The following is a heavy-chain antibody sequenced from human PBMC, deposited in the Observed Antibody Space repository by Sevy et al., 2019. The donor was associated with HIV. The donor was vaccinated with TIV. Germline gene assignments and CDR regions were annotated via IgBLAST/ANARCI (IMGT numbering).Heavy chain of an antibody. D-gene: IGHD6-13*01. V-gene: IGHV3-49*04. CDR3: TRWKAAQSIFDY. Sequence: CLRLSCTASGFTFGDYCMSWVRQAPGKGLEWVAFLKSDVYGGTVDHAASVRGRFVITRDDSKTIAYLQMNDLKTEETGVYHCTRWKAAQSIFDYWGQGALVTVSS. CDR2: LKSDVYGGTV. J-gene: IGHJ4*02. CDR1: GFTFGDYC.